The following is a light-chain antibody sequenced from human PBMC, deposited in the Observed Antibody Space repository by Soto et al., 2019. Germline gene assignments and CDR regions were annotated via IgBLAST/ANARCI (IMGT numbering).Light chain of an antibody. CDR3: IQPLQSWT. CDR1: QSLLHSNGYND. CDR2: LGS. V-gene: IGKV2-28*01. Sequence: LVLTPYPLSLPVSTGEPASISCRSSQSLLHSNGYNDLDWYLQKPGQSPQLLIYLGSNRAAGVPDRFSGSGSGTDFTLKISRVEAEDVGVYYCIQPLQSWTFGQGTKVDIK. J-gene: IGKJ1*01.